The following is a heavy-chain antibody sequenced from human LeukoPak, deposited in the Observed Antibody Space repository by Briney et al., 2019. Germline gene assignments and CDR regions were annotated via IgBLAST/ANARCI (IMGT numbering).Heavy chain of an antibody. CDR1: GGSMSRYY. Sequence: PSDTLSLTCTVSGGSMSRYYWSWIRQPPGKGLEWIGYMYYSGSTKYNPSLKSRVTISVDTFKNQFSLKLSSVTAADTAVYYCARSSTGSYFDYWGQGTLVTVSS. CDR3: ARSSTGSYFDY. CDR2: MYYSGST. J-gene: IGHJ4*02. V-gene: IGHV4-59*07. D-gene: IGHD3-3*02.